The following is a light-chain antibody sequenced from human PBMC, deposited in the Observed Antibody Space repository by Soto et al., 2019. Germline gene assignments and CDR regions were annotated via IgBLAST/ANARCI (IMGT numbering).Light chain of an antibody. CDR2: DAS. J-gene: IGKJ5*01. V-gene: IGKV3-11*01. CDR3: QQRST. Sequence: IVLTQSPATLSLSPGERATLSCMASQSVSSYLAWYQQKPGQAPRLLIYDASNRATGITARFSGSGSGTDFTLTLSSLEPEDFAVYYCQQRSTFGQGTRLEIK. CDR1: QSVSSY.